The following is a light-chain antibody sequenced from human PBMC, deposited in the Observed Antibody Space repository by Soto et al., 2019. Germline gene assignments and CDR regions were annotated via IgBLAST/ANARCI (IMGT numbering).Light chain of an antibody. V-gene: IGKV2-28*01. CDR3: MQALQTPVT. Sequence: DIGLTQSPLSLPFAPGEPASISFNSSQSLLDTSGYHYLDWYLQRPGQSPQLLIFLASNRASGVPDRFSGSGSGTDFTLNIRRVEPEDLGVYYCMQALQTPVTFGQGTRLEIK. CDR2: LAS. CDR1: QSLLDTSGYHY. J-gene: IGKJ5*01.